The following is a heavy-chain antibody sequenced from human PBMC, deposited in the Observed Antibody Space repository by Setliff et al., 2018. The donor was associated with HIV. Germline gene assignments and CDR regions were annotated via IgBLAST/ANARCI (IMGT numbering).Heavy chain of an antibody. Sequence: SETLSLTCTVSGASISSHNYYWGWIRQPPGKGLEWIGYIYYSGSTNYNPPLKSRLTMSVDTSKNQFSLKLNSVTAADTAVYYCASTYYYDSLHFHHWGQGTLVTVSS. CDR3: ASTYYYDSLHFHH. D-gene: IGHD3-22*01. CDR2: IYYSGST. J-gene: IGHJ1*01. CDR1: GASISSHNYY. V-gene: IGHV4-61*01.